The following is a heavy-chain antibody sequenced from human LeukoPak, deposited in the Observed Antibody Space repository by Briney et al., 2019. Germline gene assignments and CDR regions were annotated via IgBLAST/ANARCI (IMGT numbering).Heavy chain of an antibody. V-gene: IGHV3-30*02. J-gene: IGHJ4*02. Sequence: QPGGSLRVSCAATGFTLSDFGMHWVRQAPGKGLGWVAFIGSDGDKKYYVDSVRGRFTISRDDSKNTLSLQMSSMKTDDTAVYYCAKDRRASSGVGYLDYWGQGTLVTVSS. D-gene: IGHD6-19*01. CDR3: AKDRRASSGVGYLDY. CDR2: IGSDGDKK. CDR1: GFTLSDFG.